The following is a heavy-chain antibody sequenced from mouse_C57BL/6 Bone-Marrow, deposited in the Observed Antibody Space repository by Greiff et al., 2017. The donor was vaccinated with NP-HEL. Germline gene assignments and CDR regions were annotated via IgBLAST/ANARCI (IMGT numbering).Heavy chain of an antibody. Sequence: EVQVVESGPGLAKPSQTLSLTCPVTGYSITSYYWNWIRKFPGNKLEYIGYISYSGSTYYNPSLKSRISITRDTSKKQYYLQLNSVTTEDTATYYCARSPLWLRRNYYAMNYWGQGTSVTVSS. CDR2: ISYSGST. CDR1: GYSITSYY. CDR3: ARSPLWLRRNYYAMNY. J-gene: IGHJ4*01. V-gene: IGHV3-8*01. D-gene: IGHD2-2*01.